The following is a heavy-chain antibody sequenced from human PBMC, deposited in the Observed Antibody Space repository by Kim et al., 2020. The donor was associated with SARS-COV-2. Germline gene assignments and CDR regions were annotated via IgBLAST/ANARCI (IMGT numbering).Heavy chain of an antibody. D-gene: IGHD6-19*01. J-gene: IGHJ6*02. CDR1: GFTFSSNG. CDR3: AKDSSGWYAYYYYYFGMDV. CDR2: ISYDGSNK. V-gene: IGHV3-30*18. Sequence: GGSLRLSCAASGFTFSSNGMHWVRQAPGKGLGWVAAISYDGSNKYYAASVKGGFPISRDNSKNTLYLQMNSLRDVDTTVYYCAKDSSGWYAYYYYYFGMDVWGQRTAVAASS.